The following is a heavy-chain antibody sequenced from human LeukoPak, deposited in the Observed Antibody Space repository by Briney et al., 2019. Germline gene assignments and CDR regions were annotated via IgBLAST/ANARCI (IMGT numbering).Heavy chain of an antibody. Sequence: GGSLRLSCAASGFTFSSYEMNWVRQAPGKGLEWVSYISSSGSTIYYADSVKGRFTISRDNAENSLFLQLNSLRAEDTAMYFCASPRGWHGYGAYEIWGQGTMVTVSS. J-gene: IGHJ3*02. CDR3: ASPRGWHGYGAYEI. CDR1: GFTFSSYE. V-gene: IGHV3-48*03. CDR2: ISSSGSTI. D-gene: IGHD6-19*01.